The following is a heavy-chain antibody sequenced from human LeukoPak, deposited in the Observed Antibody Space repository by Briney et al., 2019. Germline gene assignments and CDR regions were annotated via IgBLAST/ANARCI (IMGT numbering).Heavy chain of an antibody. D-gene: IGHD6-19*01. Sequence: ASVKVSCKGSGNTLTGNYLHWVRQAPGQGLEWMGWINPNSGGTNYAQKFQGRATMTRDTSIRTAYMELSGLRSDDTAVYYCARGGLVVAGTVGLGFDYWGQGTLVTCSS. CDR3: ARGGLVVAGTVGLGFDY. J-gene: IGHJ4*02. CDR2: INPNSGGT. CDR1: GNTLTGNY. V-gene: IGHV1-2*02.